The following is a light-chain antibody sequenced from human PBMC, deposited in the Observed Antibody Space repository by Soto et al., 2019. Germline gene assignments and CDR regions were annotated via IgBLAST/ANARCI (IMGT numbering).Light chain of an antibody. CDR3: CSYAGSYTFV. Sequence: QSALTQPRSVSGSPGQSVTISCTGTSSDVGGYNYVSWYQQHPGKAPKFMIHDVSKRPSGVPDRFSGSKSGNTASLTISGLQAEDEADYYCCSYAGSYTFVFGGGTKLTVL. J-gene: IGLJ2*01. CDR1: SSDVGGYNY. V-gene: IGLV2-11*01. CDR2: DVS.